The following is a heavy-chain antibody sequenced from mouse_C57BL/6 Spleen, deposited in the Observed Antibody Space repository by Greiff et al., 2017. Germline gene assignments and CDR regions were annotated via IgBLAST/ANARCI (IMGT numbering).Heavy chain of an antibody. CDR3: AKPLITTVGAY. CDR2: IYPRSGNT. V-gene: IGHV1-81*01. Sequence: QVQLQQSGAELARPGASVKLSCKASGYTFTSYGISWVQQTTGQGLEWIGEIYPRSGNTSYNEKFKGKATLTADKSTRQADMELRSLTSEDAAVYGCAKPLITTVGAYGGQGTLVTVSA. D-gene: IGHD1-1*01. J-gene: IGHJ3*01. CDR1: GYTFTSYG.